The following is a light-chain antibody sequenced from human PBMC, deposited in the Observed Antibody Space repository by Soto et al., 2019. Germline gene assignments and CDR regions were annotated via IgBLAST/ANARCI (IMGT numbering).Light chain of an antibody. CDR1: SSNIGGNS. Sequence: QSVLTQPPSVSAAPGQKVITSCSGSSSNIGGNSVSWYQQLPGTAPKLLIYDDNKRPSGIPDRFSGSKSGTSATLGITGFQTGDEADYYCGSWDTSLSAYVFGTGTKVTVL. V-gene: IGLV1-51*01. CDR2: DDN. CDR3: GSWDTSLSAYV. J-gene: IGLJ1*01.